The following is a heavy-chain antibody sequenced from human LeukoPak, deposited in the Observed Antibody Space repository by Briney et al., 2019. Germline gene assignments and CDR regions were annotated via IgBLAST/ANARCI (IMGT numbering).Heavy chain of an antibody. CDR3: AAYSYGYFGYFDY. CDR1: GGSISSWSHH. V-gene: IGHV4-61*02. D-gene: IGHD5-18*01. Sequence: SETLSLTCTVSGGSISSWSHHWSEIPQPAGKALEWIGRIYTSGRTNYNPSHKSRVTISVDTSKNQFSLKLSSVTAADTAVYYCAAYSYGYFGYFDYWGQGTLVTVSS. J-gene: IGHJ4*02. CDR2: IYTSGRT.